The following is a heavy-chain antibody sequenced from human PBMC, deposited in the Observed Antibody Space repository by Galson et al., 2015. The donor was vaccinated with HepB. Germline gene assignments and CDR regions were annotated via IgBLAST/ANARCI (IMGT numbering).Heavy chain of an antibody. CDR1: GGSIDSGSYH. J-gene: IGHJ4*02. Sequence: SETLSLTCTVSGGSIDSGSYHWGCVRQSPGKGLEWVGTIYYRGTTYSNPSLKSRLAMSVDTSKNQFSLKLSYVTAADTAVYYCARHLPSDGRFFDWLLGVRGMDFDYWGPGTLVTVPS. V-gene: IGHV4-39*01. D-gene: IGHD3-3*01. CDR3: ARHLPSDGRFFDWLLGVRGMDFDY. CDR2: IYYRGTT.